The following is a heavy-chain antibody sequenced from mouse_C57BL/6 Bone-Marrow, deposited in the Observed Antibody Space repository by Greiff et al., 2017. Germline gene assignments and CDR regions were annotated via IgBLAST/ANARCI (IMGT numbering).Heavy chain of an antibody. CDR1: GYTFTSYW. V-gene: IGHV1-53*01. Sequence: QVQLQQPGTELVKPGASVKLSCKASGYTFTSYWMHWVKQRPGQGLEWIGNINPSNGGTNYNEKFKSKATLTVDKSSSTAYMQLSSLTSEDSAVYYCARSRGNYAYCYAMDDWGQGTSVTVSS. CDR3: ARSRGNYAYCYAMDD. D-gene: IGHD2-1*01. CDR2: INPSNGGT. J-gene: IGHJ4*01.